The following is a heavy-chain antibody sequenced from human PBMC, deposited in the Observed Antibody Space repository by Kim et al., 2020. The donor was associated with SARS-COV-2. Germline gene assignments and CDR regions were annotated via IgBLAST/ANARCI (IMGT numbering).Heavy chain of an antibody. CDR3: ARGVLVGSYSVGGY. CDR1: GGTFSSYA. CDR2: IIPIFGTA. Sequence: SVKVSCKASGGTFSSYAISWVRQAPGQGLEWMGGIIPIFGTANYAQKFQGRVTITADESTSTSYMELSSLRSEDTAVYYCARGVLVGSYSVGGYWGQGTLVTVSS. J-gene: IGHJ4*02. D-gene: IGHD1-26*01. V-gene: IGHV1-69*13.